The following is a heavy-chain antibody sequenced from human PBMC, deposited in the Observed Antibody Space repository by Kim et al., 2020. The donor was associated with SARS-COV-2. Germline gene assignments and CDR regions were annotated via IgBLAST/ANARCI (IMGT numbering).Heavy chain of an antibody. CDR3: ARSIVVVPAATFDY. CDR2: IIPIFGTA. CDR1: GGTFSSYA. V-gene: IGHV1-69*13. Sequence: SVKVSCKASGGTFSSYAISWVRQAPGQGLEWMGGIIPIFGTANYARKFQGRVTITADEPTSTAYMELSSLRSEDTAVYYCARSIVVVPAATFDYWGQGTLVTVSS. D-gene: IGHD2-2*01. J-gene: IGHJ4*02.